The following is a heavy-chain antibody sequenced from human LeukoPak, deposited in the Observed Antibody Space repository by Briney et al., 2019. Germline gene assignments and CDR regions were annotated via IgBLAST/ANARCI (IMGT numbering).Heavy chain of an antibody. V-gene: IGHV3-48*03. D-gene: IGHD4-17*01. CDR3: AKSPKSTTVTTFDY. CDR1: GFTFSSYE. Sequence: GGSLRLSCAASGFTFSSYEMNWVRQAPGKGLEWVSYISSSGSTIYYADSVKGRFTISRDNAKNTLYLQMNSLRAEDTAIYYCAKSPKSTTVTTFDYWGRGTLVTVSS. CDR2: ISSSGSTI. J-gene: IGHJ4*02.